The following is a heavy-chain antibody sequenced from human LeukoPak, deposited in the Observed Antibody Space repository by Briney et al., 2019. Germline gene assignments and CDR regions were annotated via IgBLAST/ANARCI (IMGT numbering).Heavy chain of an antibody. V-gene: IGHV1-8*02. J-gene: IGHJ6*02. Sequence: GASVKVSCKASGYTFTGYYMHWVRQAPGQGLEWMGWMNPNSGNTGYTQKFQGRVTMTRNTSISTAYMELSSLRSEDAAVYYCARGRRYYYYGMDVWGQGTTVTVSS. CDR3: ARGRRYYYYGMDV. CDR2: MNPNSGNT. CDR1: GYTFTGYY.